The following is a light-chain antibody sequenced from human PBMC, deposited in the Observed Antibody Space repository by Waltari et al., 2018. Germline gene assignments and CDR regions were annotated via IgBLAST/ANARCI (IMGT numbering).Light chain of an antibody. V-gene: IGKV1-NL1*01. CDR1: LGIGTS. Sequence: LQMSQSPSSQSASVGDRVPLTCRARLGIGTSLAWYQQNPGKGPNLLPFAASRLESRFPARFSGSGSGTDYTLTISSLQPEDFATYYCQQYYGTPRTFGQGTKVELK. J-gene: IGKJ1*01. CDR2: AAS. CDR3: QQYYGTPRT.